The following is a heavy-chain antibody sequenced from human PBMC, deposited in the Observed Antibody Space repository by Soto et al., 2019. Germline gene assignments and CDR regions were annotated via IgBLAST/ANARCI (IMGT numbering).Heavy chain of an antibody. CDR3: ARDKYCPNGVNCQAPLIDG. J-gene: IGHJ4*02. D-gene: IGHD2-8*01. CDR2: IRQDGSEE. CDR1: GFIFSSYW. V-gene: IGHV3-7*05. Sequence: GGSLRLSCAASGFIFSSYWMGWVRQPPGKGLEWVANIRQDGSEEYYVDSVKGRFTISRDNAKNSLSLQMNSLRAEDTAVYYGARDKYCPNGVNCQAPLIDGWGQGTLVTVSS.